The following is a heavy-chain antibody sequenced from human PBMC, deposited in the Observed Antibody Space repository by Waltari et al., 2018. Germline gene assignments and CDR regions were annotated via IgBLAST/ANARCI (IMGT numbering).Heavy chain of an antibody. CDR1: GGTFSSYA. CDR2: IIPIFGTA. D-gene: IGHD3-22*01. CDR3: AREESGDYYDSSGYYFNYFDY. V-gene: IGHV1-69*13. J-gene: IGHJ4*02. Sequence: QVQLVQSGAEVKKPGSSVKVSCKASGGTFSSYAISWVRQAPGPGLEWMGRIIPIFGTANYAQKFQGRVTITADKSTSTAYMELSSLRSEDTAVYYCAREESGDYYDSSGYYFNYFDYWGQGTLVTVSS.